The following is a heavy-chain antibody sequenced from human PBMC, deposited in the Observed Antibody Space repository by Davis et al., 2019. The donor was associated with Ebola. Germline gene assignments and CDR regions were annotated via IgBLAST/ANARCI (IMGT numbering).Heavy chain of an antibody. J-gene: IGHJ4*02. Sequence: PSETLSLTCAVSGYSISSGKWWGWLRQPPGKGLEWIRYIYHSGGTYHNPSLKSRVTMSVDTSENQFSLKLSSVTAAETAVYFCAREPRIAATGTPGKYYFDQWGQGTLVTVSS. CDR3: AREPRIAATGTPGKYYFDQ. CDR1: GYSISSGKW. CDR2: IYHSGGT. D-gene: IGHD6-13*01. V-gene: IGHV4-28*03.